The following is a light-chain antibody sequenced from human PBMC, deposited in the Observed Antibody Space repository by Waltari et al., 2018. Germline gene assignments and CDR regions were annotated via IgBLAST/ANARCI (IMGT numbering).Light chain of an antibody. CDR1: QSVSSSY. CDR2: GAS. V-gene: IGKV3-20*01. Sequence: EIVLTKSPGTLSLSPGERATLSCRARQSVSSSYLAWYQQKPGQAPRVLIHGASNRATGIPDRFSGSGSGTDFTLTISRLEPEDFAVYYCQQYGSSPWTFGQGTKVEIK. J-gene: IGKJ1*01. CDR3: QQYGSSPWT.